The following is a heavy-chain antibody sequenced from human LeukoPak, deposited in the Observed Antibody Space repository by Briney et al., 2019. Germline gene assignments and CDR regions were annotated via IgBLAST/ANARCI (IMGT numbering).Heavy chain of an antibody. V-gene: IGHV1-2*02. CDR3: AKDLQSSYDYDTSGYYFVGYFFYMDV. J-gene: IGHJ6*03. CDR2: INSNSGGT. D-gene: IGHD3-22*01. Sequence: ASVKVSCTASGYTFSDYHIHWLRQAPGQGLEWLGWINSNSGGTHYAQKFQGRVTMTRDPSITTAYMELSRLQCDDTAVYYCAKDLQSSYDYDTSGYYFVGYFFYMDVWGKGTTVTVSS. CDR1: GYTFSDYH.